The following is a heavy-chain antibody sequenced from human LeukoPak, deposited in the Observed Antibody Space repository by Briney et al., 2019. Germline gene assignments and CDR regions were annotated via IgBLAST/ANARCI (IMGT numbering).Heavy chain of an antibody. J-gene: IGHJ4*02. Sequence: ASVKVSCKASGYTFTDYFIHWVRQAPGQPLEWMGRIYPNRGCTNYAQRFPGRVTMTRDTSISTAYMELARLTSDDAAVYYCTRERMRDYGDQFDFWGQGTLVTVSS. V-gene: IGHV1-2*06. D-gene: IGHD4-17*01. CDR3: TRERMRDYGDQFDF. CDR1: GYTFTDYF. CDR2: IYPNRGCT.